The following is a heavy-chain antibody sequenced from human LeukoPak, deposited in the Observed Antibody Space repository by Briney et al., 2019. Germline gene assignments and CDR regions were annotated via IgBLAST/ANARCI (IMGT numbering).Heavy chain of an antibody. CDR2: IKQDGSVQ. CDR1: GFTFSSYW. V-gene: IGHV3-7*01. J-gene: IGHJ3*02. Sequence: PGGSLRLSCSASGFTFSSYWMTWVRQAPGKGLEWVANIKQDGSVQHYVDSVKGRFTISRDNAKNSLYLQMNSLRADDTAVYYCARPPGMLDDAFDIWGQGTMVTVSS. D-gene: IGHD2-8*01. CDR3: ARPPGMLDDAFDI.